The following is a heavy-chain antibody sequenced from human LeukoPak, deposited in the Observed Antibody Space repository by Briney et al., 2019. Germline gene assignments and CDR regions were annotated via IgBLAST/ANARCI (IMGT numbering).Heavy chain of an antibody. CDR1: GGTFSSYA. J-gene: IGHJ1*01. V-gene: IGHV1-69*05. D-gene: IGHD3-3*01. Sequence: GASVKVSCKASGGTFSSYAISWVRQAPGQGLEWMGGIIPIFGTANYAQKFQGRVTITRNTSISTAYMELSSLRSEDTAVYYCARGRYYDFWSGLSAEYFQHWGRGTLVTVSS. CDR3: ARGRYYDFWSGLSAEYFQH. CDR2: IIPIFGTA.